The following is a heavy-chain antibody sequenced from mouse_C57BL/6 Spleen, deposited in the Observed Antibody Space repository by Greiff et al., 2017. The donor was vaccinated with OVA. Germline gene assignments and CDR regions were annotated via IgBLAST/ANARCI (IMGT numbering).Heavy chain of an antibody. Sequence: QVQLQQPGTELVKPGASVKLSCKASGYTFTSYWMHWVKQRPGQGLEWIGNINPCNGGTNYNEKFQSQATLTVDKSSSTAYMQLSSLTSEDSAVYYCARSGSYHYYAMDYWGQGTSVTVSS. CDR3: ARSGSYHYYAMDY. CDR1: GYTFTSYW. CDR2: INPCNGGT. V-gene: IGHV1-53*01. J-gene: IGHJ4*01. D-gene: IGHD2-12*01.